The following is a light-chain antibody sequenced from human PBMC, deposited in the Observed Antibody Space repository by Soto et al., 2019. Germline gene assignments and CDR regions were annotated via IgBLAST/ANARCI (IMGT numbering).Light chain of an antibody. CDR2: GAS. CDR3: QQYADWPTT. Sequence: IVMTQSPVPLSVFPWESATLSCRASQSVGATVAWYHQRPGQAPRLLISGASTRATGVPARVSASGSGTAFTLTITSLQSDDFGVYYCQQYADWPTTFGQGTKVDIK. CDR1: QSVGAT. J-gene: IGKJ1*01. V-gene: IGKV3-15*01.